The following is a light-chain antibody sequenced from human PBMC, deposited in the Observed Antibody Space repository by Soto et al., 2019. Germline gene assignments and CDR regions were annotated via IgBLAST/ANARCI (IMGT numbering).Light chain of an antibody. J-gene: IGKJ5*01. Sequence: ETVMTQSPATLSVSPGERATLSCRASQSVSSNVAWYQQKPGQAPRLLIYGASTRATGIPDRFSGSGSGTEFTLTISSLQSEDFAVYYCQQYNNWPPVTFGQVTRLEIK. V-gene: IGKV3-15*01. CDR3: QQYNNWPPVT. CDR2: GAS. CDR1: QSVSSN.